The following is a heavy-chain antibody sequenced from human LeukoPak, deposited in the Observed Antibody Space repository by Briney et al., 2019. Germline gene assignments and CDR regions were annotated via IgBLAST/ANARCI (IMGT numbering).Heavy chain of an antibody. CDR2: INPNSGGT. Sequence: ASVKVSCKASGYTFTGYYMHWVRQAPGQGLEWMGWINPNSGGTNYAQKFQGRFTMTRDTSISTAYMELSRLRSDDTAVYYCARDTGAARLWFDPWGQGTLVTVSS. D-gene: IGHD6-6*01. CDR3: ARDTGAARLWFDP. V-gene: IGHV1-2*02. J-gene: IGHJ5*02. CDR1: GYTFTGYY.